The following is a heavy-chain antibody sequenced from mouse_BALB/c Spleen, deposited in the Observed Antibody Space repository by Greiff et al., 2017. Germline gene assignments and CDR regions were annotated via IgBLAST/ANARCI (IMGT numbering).Heavy chain of an antibody. J-gene: IGHJ3*01. CDR1: GFNIKDTY. CDR2: IDPANGNT. V-gene: IGHV14-3*02. Sequence: EVKLQESGAELVKPGASVKLSCTASGFNIKDTYMHWVKQRPEQGLEWIGRIDPANGNTKYDPKFQGKATITADTSSNTAYLQLSSLTSEDTAVYYCARGATVPFAYWGQGTLVTVSA. CDR3: ARGATVPFAY. D-gene: IGHD1-1*01.